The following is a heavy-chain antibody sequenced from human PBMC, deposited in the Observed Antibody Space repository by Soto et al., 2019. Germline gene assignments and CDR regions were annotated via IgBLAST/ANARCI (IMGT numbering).Heavy chain of an antibody. CDR2: ISSSSSTI. Sequence: GGSLRLSCAASGFTFSSYSMNWVRQAPGKGLEWVSYISSSSSTIYYADSVKGRFTISRDNAKNSLYLQMNSLRAEDTAVYYCARDRYDFWSGYYSPFDYWGQGTLVTVSS. J-gene: IGHJ4*02. CDR3: ARDRYDFWSGYYSPFDY. V-gene: IGHV3-48*01. D-gene: IGHD3-3*01. CDR1: GFTFSSYS.